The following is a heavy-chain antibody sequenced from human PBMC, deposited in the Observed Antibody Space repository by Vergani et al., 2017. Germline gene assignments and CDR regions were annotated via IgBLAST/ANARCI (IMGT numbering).Heavy chain of an antibody. V-gene: IGHV1-69*01. CDR1: GGIFSNYA. J-gene: IGHJ4*02. CDR2: IIPIFGTA. D-gene: IGHD3-22*01. Sequence: QVQLVQSGAEVKKPGSSVKVSCKASGGIFSNYAISWVRQAPGQGLEWMGGIIPIFGTANYAQKFQGRVTITADESTRTAHMELGSLRSDDTAVYYCARGYSGDSSCYYYFYWGQGTLVTVSS. CDR3: ARGYSGDSSCYYYFY.